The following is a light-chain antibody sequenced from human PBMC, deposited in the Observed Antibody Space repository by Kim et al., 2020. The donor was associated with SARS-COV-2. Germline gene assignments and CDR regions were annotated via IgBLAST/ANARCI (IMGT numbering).Light chain of an antibody. CDR3: QQYEEWPLA. CDR1: QSVRSN. J-gene: IGKJ2*01. V-gene: IGKV3-15*01. CDR2: GAS. Sequence: SGEPGDSATLSCRASQSVRSNLAWYQQKPGQAPRFLIYGASSRATGIPARFSGSGSGTEFTLTISSLQSEDFAVYYCQQYEEWPLAFGQGTKLEI.